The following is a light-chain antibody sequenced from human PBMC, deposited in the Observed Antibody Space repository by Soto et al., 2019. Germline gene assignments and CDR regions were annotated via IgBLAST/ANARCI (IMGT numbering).Light chain of an antibody. Sequence: EVVLTQSPGTLSLSPGERATLSCRASQSVSSSYLAWYQQKPGQAPRLLIYGASNRASGIPDRFSCSGSGTDFILTTSRLEPEDFAVYYCQQYGSSPPYTFGQGTKLEIK. CDR3: QQYGSSPPYT. J-gene: IGKJ2*01. CDR1: QSVSSSY. V-gene: IGKV3-20*01. CDR2: GAS.